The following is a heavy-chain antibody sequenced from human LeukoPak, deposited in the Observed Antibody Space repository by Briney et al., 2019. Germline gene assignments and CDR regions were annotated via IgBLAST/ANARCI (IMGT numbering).Heavy chain of an antibody. CDR2: IYYSGST. J-gene: IGHJ4*02. Sequence: GSLRLSCAASGFTFSSYAMSWVRQAPGKGLEWIGYIYYSGSTNYNPSLKSRVTISVDTSKNQFSLKLSSVTAADTAVYYCARDSSGYPRYFDYWGQGTLVTVSS. V-gene: IGHV4-59*01. CDR3: ARDSSGYPRYFDY. D-gene: IGHD3-22*01. CDR1: GFTFSSYA.